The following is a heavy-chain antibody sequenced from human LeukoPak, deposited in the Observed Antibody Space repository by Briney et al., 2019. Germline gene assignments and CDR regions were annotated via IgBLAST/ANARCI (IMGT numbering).Heavy chain of an antibody. CDR1: GYTFTGYP. CDR2: IIPNSGAT. J-gene: IGHJ4*02. V-gene: IGHV1-2*02. CDR3: TREDY. Sequence: ASVKVSCKASGYTFTGYPILWVRQAPGQGLEWMGWIIPNSGATTYAQKFQGRVTMTRDTSISTAFMELSSLTSDDTAGYYCTREDYWGQGTPVTVSS.